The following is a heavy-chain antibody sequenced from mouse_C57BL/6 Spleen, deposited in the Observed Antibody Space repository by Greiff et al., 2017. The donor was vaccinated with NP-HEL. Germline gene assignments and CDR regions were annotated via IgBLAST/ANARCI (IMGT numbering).Heavy chain of an antibody. CDR2: IDPSDSYT. CDR1: GYTFTSYW. D-gene: IGHD1-1*01. V-gene: IGHV1-69*01. J-gene: IGHJ2*01. Sequence: VQLQQSGAELVMPGASVKLSCKASGYTFTSYWMHWVQQRPGQGLEWIGEIDPSDSYTNYNQKFKGKSTLTVDKSSNTSYMQLSSLTSEDSAVYYCARSGYYYDSSAFDYWGQGTTLTVSS. CDR3: ARSGYYYDSSAFDY.